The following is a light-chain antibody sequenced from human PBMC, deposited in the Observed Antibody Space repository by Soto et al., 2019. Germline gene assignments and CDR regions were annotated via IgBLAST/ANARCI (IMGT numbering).Light chain of an antibody. V-gene: IGLV2-8*01. Sequence: QSALTQPPSASGSPGQSVTISCTGTSSDIGGYNYVSCYQQHPGNATKLMIYEVSKRTSGVPDRFSASKSGNTASLTVSRLQAEDEADYYCSSYAGRNNLVFGGGTKLTVL. CDR3: SSYAGRNNLV. CDR2: EVS. J-gene: IGLJ3*02. CDR1: SSDIGGYNY.